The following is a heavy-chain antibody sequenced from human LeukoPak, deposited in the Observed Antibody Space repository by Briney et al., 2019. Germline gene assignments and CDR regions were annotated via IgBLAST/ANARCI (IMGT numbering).Heavy chain of an antibody. Sequence: AGGSLRLSCAASGFTFSSYSMNWVRQAPGKGLEWVSYISSSSSTIYYADSVKGRFTISRDNAKNSLYLQMNSLRAEDTAVYYCASSLELGYCSSTSCSYSRRPFDYWGQGTLVTVSS. CDR1: GFTFSSYS. V-gene: IGHV3-48*01. D-gene: IGHD2-2*01. J-gene: IGHJ4*02. CDR2: ISSSSSTI. CDR3: ASSLELGYCSSTSCSYSRRPFDY.